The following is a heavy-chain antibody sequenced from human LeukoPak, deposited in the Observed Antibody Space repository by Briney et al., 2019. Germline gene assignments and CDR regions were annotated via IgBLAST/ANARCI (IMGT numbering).Heavy chain of an antibody. V-gene: IGHV7-4-1*02. CDR2: INTNTGNP. CDR1: GYTFTTYA. Sequence: ASVKVSCKASGYTFTTYAMNWVRQAPGQGLEWMGWINTNTGNPTYAQGVTGRFVFSLDTSVSTAYLQISSLKAEDTAVYYCARVVDYYDSTGPRGWDAFDIWGQGTMVTVSS. CDR3: ARVVDYYDSTGPRGWDAFDI. D-gene: IGHD3-22*01. J-gene: IGHJ3*02.